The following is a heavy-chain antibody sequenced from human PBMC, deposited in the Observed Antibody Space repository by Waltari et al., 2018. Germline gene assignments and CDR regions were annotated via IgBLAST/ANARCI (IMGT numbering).Heavy chain of an antibody. CDR2: ISSSSSYI. J-gene: IGHJ4*02. V-gene: IGHV3-21*01. CDR3: ASPHYYDSSGSPDY. Sequence: EVQLVESGGGLVKPGGSLRLSCAASGFTFSSYSMNWVRQAPGKGLEWGSSISSSSSYIYYAGSVKGRFTISRDNAKNSLYLQMNSLRAEDTAVYYCASPHYYDSSGSPDYWGQGTLVTVSS. CDR1: GFTFSSYS. D-gene: IGHD3-22*01.